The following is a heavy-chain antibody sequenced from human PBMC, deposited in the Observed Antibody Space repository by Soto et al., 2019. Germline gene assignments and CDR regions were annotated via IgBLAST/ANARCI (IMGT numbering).Heavy chain of an antibody. CDR2: INHSGST. J-gene: IGHJ4*02. CDR3: ARGDCSGGSCYSWSYFDY. CDR1: GGSFSGYY. Sequence: QVQLQQWGAGLLKPSETLSLTCAVYGGSFSGYYWSWIRQPPGKGLEWIGEINHSGSTNYNPSLTSRVTIAVDTSKNQFSLKLSSVTAADTAVYYCARGDCSGGSCYSWSYFDYWGQGTLVTVSS. D-gene: IGHD2-15*01. V-gene: IGHV4-34*01.